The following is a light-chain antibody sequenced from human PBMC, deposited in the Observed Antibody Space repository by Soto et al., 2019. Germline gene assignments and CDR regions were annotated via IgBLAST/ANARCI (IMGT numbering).Light chain of an antibody. Sequence: QSVLTQPPSASGSPGQSVTISCTGTSSDVGGYNYVSWYQQYPGRAPKLMIYEVTKRPSGVPDRFSGSKSGNTASLTVSGLQSEDEAGYSHSSYAPSNSFYFSFAGGTKLTAL. CDR2: EVT. V-gene: IGLV2-8*01. CDR1: SSDVGGYNY. CDR3: SSYAPSNSFYFS. J-gene: IGLJ2*01.